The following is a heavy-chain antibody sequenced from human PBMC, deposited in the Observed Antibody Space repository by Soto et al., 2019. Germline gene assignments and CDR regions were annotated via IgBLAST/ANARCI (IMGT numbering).Heavy chain of an antibody. D-gene: IGHD4-17*01. J-gene: IGHJ4*02. V-gene: IGHV1-69*11. CDR3: ARDSTVTNAFEY. Sequence: QVQLVQSGAEVKKPGSSVKVSCKASGGTFSRSAISWVRQAPGQGLEWMGTSIPVLLSPKNAQKFQGRVTITADESTTTAYMELDNLTSDDTAVYFCARDSTVTNAFEYWGQGSLVIVSS. CDR2: SIPVLLSP. CDR1: GGTFSRSA.